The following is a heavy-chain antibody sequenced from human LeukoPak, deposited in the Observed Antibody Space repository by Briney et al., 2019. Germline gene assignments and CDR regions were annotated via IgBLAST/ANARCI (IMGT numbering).Heavy chain of an antibody. D-gene: IGHD3-10*01. Sequence: PSETLSLTCAVSGGSISSSNWWSWVRQPPGKGLEWIGEIYHSGSTNYNPSLKSRVTISVDKSKNQFSLKLSSVTAADTAVYYCARDGELWFGELLYYFDYWGQGTLVTVSS. J-gene: IGHJ4*02. CDR2: IYHSGST. V-gene: IGHV4-4*02. CDR3: ARDGELWFGELLYYFDY. CDR1: GGSISSSNW.